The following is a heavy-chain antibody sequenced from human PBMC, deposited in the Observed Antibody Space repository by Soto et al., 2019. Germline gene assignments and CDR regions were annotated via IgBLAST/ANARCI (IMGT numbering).Heavy chain of an antibody. J-gene: IGHJ4*02. Sequence: GGSLRLSCAASGFTFSSYAMSWVRQAPGKGLEWVSAISGSGGSTYYADSVKGRFTISRDNSKNTLYLQMNSLRAEDTAVYYCAKDHLGYYDFWIGYSFLFFDYWGQGTLVTVSS. CDR1: GFTFSSYA. CDR3: AKDHLGYYDFWIGYSFLFFDY. V-gene: IGHV3-23*01. D-gene: IGHD3-3*01. CDR2: ISGSGGST.